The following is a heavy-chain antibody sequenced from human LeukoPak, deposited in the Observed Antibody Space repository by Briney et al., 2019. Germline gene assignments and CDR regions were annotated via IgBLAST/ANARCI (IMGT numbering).Heavy chain of an antibody. D-gene: IGHD4-23*01. Sequence: SETLSLTRTVSGYSISSGYYWGWIRQPPGKGLEWIGSIYHSGSTYYNPSLKSRVTISVDTSKNQFSLKLSSVTAADTAVYYCARDQTYGGNSVGWFDPWGQGTLVTVSS. CDR1: GYSISSGYY. CDR3: ARDQTYGGNSVGWFDP. V-gene: IGHV4-38-2*02. CDR2: IYHSGST. J-gene: IGHJ5*02.